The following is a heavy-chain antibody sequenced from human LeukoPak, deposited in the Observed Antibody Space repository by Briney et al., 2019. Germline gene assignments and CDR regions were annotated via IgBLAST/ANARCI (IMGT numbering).Heavy chain of an antibody. V-gene: IGHV4-34*01. D-gene: IGHD1-26*01. CDR1: GGSISSYY. Sequence: SETLPLTCTVSGGSISSYYRSWIRQPPGKGLEWIGEINHSGSTNYNPSLKSRVTISVDTSKNQFSLKLNSVTAADTAVYYCARLAPSTRGDLLHFDYWGQGTLVTVSS. CDR3: ARLAPSTRGDLLHFDY. CDR2: INHSGST. J-gene: IGHJ4*02.